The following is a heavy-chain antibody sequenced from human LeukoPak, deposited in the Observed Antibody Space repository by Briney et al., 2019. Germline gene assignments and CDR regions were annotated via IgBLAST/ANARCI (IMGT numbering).Heavy chain of an antibody. D-gene: IGHD5-24*01. V-gene: IGHV3-33*06. CDR3: AKVEMATIEDY. J-gene: IGHJ4*02. CDR1: GFTFSSYG. Sequence: PGGSLRLSCAASGFTFSSYGMHWVRQAPGKGLEWVAVIWYDGGNKYYADSVKGRFTISRDNSKNTLYLQMNSLRAEDTAVYYCAKVEMATIEDYWGQGTLVTVSS. CDR2: IWYDGGNK.